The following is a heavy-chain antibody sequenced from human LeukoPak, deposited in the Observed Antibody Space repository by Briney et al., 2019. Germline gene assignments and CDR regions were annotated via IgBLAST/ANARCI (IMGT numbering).Heavy chain of an antibody. CDR3: AKDGLRFLEWLRGATYYFDY. Sequence: QSGGSLRLSCTTSGFTISSYGMHWVRQAPGKGLEWVAFIRYDGSNKYYADSVKGRFTISRDDSKNTLYLQMNSLRPEDTAVYHCAKDGLRFLEWLRGATYYFDYWGQGTLVTVSS. V-gene: IGHV3-30*02. J-gene: IGHJ4*02. CDR1: GFTISSYG. D-gene: IGHD3-3*01. CDR2: IRYDGSNK.